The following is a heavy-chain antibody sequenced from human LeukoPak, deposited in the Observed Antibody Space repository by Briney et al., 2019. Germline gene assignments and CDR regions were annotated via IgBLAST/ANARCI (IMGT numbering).Heavy chain of an antibody. D-gene: IGHD6-13*01. CDR1: GGSISSSSYY. Sequence: SETLSLTCTVSGGSISSSSYYWGWLRQPPGQGLEWIGSIYYSGSTYYSPSLKSRVTISVDTSKNQFSLKLSSVTAADTAVYYCARHSSSMKLEYYFDYWGQGTLVTVSS. J-gene: IGHJ4*02. CDR2: IYYSGST. V-gene: IGHV4-39*01. CDR3: ARHSSSMKLEYYFDY.